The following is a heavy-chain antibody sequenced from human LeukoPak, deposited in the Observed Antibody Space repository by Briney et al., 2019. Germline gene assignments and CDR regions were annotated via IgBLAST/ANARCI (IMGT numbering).Heavy chain of an antibody. V-gene: IGHV3-33*06. D-gene: IGHD1-26*01. CDR1: GFTFSSYG. J-gene: IGHJ4*02. Sequence: GGSLRLSCAASGFTFSSYGMHWVRQAPGKGLEWVAVIWYDGSNKYYADSVKGRFTISGDNSKNTLYLQMNSLRAEDTAVYYCAKELIVGAITGFDYWGQGTLVTVSS. CDR2: IWYDGSNK. CDR3: AKELIVGAITGFDY.